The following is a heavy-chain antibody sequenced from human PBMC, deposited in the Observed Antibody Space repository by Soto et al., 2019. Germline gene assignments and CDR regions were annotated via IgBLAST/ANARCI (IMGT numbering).Heavy chain of an antibody. Sequence: VGSLRLSGAASGFTFSSYSMNWVRQAPGKGLEWISYISTTSSSIYYADSVKGRFTISRDNAKNSLFLQMNSLRDEDTAVYYCARKGVAFDYWGQGALVTVSS. D-gene: IGHD3-3*01. V-gene: IGHV3-48*02. CDR1: GFTFSSYS. CDR2: ISTTSSSI. J-gene: IGHJ4*02. CDR3: ARKGVAFDY.